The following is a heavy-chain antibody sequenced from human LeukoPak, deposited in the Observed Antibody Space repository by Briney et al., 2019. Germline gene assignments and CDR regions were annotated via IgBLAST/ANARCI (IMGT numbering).Heavy chain of an antibody. J-gene: IGHJ4*02. CDR3: ARFTMVRDFDY. Sequence: SETLSLTCTVSGDSVSSGSYYWSWIRQPAGKGLEWIGRIYSSGSTNYNPSLKSRVTISVDTSKNQFSLKLSSVTAADTAVYYCARFTMVRDFDYWGQGTLVTVSS. CDR1: GDSVSSGSYY. CDR2: IYSSGST. D-gene: IGHD3-10*01. V-gene: IGHV4-61*02.